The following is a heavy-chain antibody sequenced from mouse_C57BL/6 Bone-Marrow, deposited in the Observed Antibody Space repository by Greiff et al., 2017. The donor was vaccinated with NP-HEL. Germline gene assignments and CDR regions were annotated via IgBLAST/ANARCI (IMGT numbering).Heavy chain of an antibody. D-gene: IGHD1-1*01. J-gene: IGHJ1*03. V-gene: IGHV1-80*01. Sequence: QVQLQQSGAELVKPGASVKISCKASGYAFSSYWMNWVKQRPGKGLEWIGQIYPGDGDTNYNGKFKGKATLTADKSSSPAYMQLSSLTSEDSAVYVCARKFDYYGSSHWYFDVWGTGTTVTVSS. CDR2: IYPGDGDT. CDR3: ARKFDYYGSSHWYFDV. CDR1: GYAFSSYW.